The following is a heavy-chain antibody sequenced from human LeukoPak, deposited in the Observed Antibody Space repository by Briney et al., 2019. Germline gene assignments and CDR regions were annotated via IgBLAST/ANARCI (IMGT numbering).Heavy chain of an antibody. D-gene: IGHD6-13*01. Sequence: PGGSLRLSCAASGFTFSSYAMSWVRQAPGEGLEWVSAISGSGGSTYYADSVKGRFTISRDNSKNTLYLQMNSLRAEDTAVYYCAKNPHSSSRIATFDPWGQGTLVTVSS. V-gene: IGHV3-23*01. CDR3: AKNPHSSSRIATFDP. J-gene: IGHJ5*02. CDR1: GFTFSSYA. CDR2: ISGSGGST.